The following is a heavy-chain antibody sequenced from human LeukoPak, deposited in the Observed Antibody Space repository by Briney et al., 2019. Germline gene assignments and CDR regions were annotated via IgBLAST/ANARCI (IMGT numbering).Heavy chain of an antibody. V-gene: IGHV3-21*01. CDR2: ISSSSSYI. CDR3: ARDRGYDFWSGYPDY. J-gene: IGHJ4*02. Sequence: GGSLRLSCAPSGFTFSNYAMTWVRQAPGKGLEWVSSISSSSSYIYYADSVKGRFTISRDNAKNSLYLQMNSLRAEDTAVYYCARDRGYDFWSGYPDYWGQGTLVTVSS. CDR1: GFTFSNYA. D-gene: IGHD3-3*01.